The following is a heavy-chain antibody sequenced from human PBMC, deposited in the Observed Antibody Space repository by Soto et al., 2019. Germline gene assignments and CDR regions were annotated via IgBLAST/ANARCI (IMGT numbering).Heavy chain of an antibody. CDR2: IYYNGVA. D-gene: IGHD5-18*01. CDR1: GGSISRIGYY. J-gene: IGHJ4*02. Sequence: PSEPLSLTCTVSGGSISRIGYYWGWVRQPPGKGLEWIGSIYYNGVAHYSPSLETRLTISVDTSKNHFSLKLNSVTAADAAIYYCARQYGYNYGHIEHWGQGTVVTVSS. V-gene: IGHV4-39*01. CDR3: ARQYGYNYGHIEH.